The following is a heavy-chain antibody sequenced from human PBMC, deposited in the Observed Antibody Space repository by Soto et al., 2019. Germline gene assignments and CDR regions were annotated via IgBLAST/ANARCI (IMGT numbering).Heavy chain of an antibody. J-gene: IGHJ4*02. D-gene: IGHD1-1*01. CDR2: IYYSGST. CDR1: GGSISSYY. V-gene: IGHV4-59*08. Sequence: SETLSLTCTVSGGSISSYYWTWIRQPPGKGLEWIGYIYYSGSTNYNPSLKSRVTISVDTSKNQFSLKLSSVTAADTAVYYCARTTGGPFDYWGQGTLVTVSS. CDR3: ARTTGGPFDY.